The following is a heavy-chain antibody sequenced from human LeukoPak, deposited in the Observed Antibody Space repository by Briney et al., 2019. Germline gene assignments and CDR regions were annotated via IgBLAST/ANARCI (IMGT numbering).Heavy chain of an antibody. Sequence: GGSLRLSCAASGFTFSSYSMNWVRQAPGKGLEWVSSISSSSSYIYYADSVKGRFTVSRDNAKNSLYLQMNSLRAEDTAVYYCARAIATPNWFDPWGQGTLVTVSS. CDR2: ISSSSSYI. CDR1: GFTFSSYS. J-gene: IGHJ5*02. CDR3: ARAIATPNWFDP. V-gene: IGHV3-21*01. D-gene: IGHD6-13*01.